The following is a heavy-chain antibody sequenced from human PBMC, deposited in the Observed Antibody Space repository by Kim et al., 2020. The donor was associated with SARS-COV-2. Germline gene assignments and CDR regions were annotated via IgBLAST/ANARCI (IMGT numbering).Heavy chain of an antibody. Sequence: SETLSLTCAVYGGSFSGYYWSWIRQPPGKGLEWIGEINHSGSTNYNQSLKSRVTISVDTSKNQFSLKLSSVTAADTAVYYCAREYYGSGGWFDPWGQGTLVTVSS. CDR1: GGSFSGYY. CDR3: AREYYGSGGWFDP. V-gene: IGHV4-34*01. J-gene: IGHJ5*02. CDR2: INHSGST. D-gene: IGHD3-10*01.